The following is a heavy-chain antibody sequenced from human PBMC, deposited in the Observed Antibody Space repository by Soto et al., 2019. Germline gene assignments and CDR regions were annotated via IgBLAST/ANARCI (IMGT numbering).Heavy chain of an antibody. CDR1: GGTFSSYA. Sequence: GASVKVSCKASGGTFSSYAISWVRQAPGQGLEWMGGISPLLGTPNYAQKFQGRVTIFADESTSTAYMELSSLTSEDTAVYYCARGHVVEMATIPWSYYYSMDIWGQGTTVTVSS. CDR3: ARGHVVEMATIPWSYYYSMDI. V-gene: IGHV1-69*13. J-gene: IGHJ6*02. D-gene: IGHD5-12*01. CDR2: ISPLLGTP.